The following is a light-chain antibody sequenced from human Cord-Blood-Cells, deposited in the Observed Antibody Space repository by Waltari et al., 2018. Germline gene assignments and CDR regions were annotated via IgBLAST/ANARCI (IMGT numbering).Light chain of an antibody. CDR3: QQYNSYSNT. V-gene: IGKV1-5*01. Sequence: EIQMTQSPSTLSASVGDRVTIPSRASQSISSWMAWYQQKPGKATKLLIYDASSLESGLPSMLSGSGSATEFTLTISSLQPDDFATYYCQQYNSYSNTFGQGTKLEIK. CDR2: DAS. CDR1: QSISSW. J-gene: IGKJ2*01.